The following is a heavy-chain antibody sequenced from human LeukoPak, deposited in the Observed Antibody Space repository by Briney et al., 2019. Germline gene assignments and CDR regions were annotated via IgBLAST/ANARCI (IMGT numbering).Heavy chain of an antibody. D-gene: IGHD3-10*01. CDR3: ARAEKRIWFGELLSFWFDP. J-gene: IGHJ5*02. Sequence: ASVKVSCKASGYTFTSYGISWVRQAPGQGLEWMGWISAYNGNTNYAQKFQGRVTMTRDTSISTAYMELSRLRSDDTAVYYCARAEKRIWFGELLSFWFDPWGQGTLVTVSS. V-gene: IGHV1-18*01. CDR1: GYTFTSYG. CDR2: ISAYNGNT.